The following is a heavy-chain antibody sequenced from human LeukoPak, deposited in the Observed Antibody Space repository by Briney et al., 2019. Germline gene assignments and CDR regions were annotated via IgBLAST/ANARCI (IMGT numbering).Heavy chain of an antibody. D-gene: IGHD5-18*01. Sequence: PGGSLRLSCAASGFTFSTYAMLWVRQAPGKGLEWVAVIWYDGSNKYYADSVKGRFDITRDNSKNTLNLHMNSLRAEDTAVYYCAKDPHGSYGPRYFFDYWGQGTLVTVSS. V-gene: IGHV3-33*06. CDR1: GFTFSTYA. J-gene: IGHJ4*02. CDR2: IWYDGSNK. CDR3: AKDPHGSYGPRYFFDY.